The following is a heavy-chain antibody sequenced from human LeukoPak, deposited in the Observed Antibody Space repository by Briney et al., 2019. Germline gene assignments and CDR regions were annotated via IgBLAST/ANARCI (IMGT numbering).Heavy chain of an antibody. CDR2: IGEDGSGK. Sequence: GGSLRLSCAASGFTFSGYWMSWVRQAPGKGLEWVANIGEDGSGKHYVDSVRGRFTISRDSAKNSLYLQVNSLKAEDTAMYYCARDMEGSGSYYFDYWGQGTLVTVSS. J-gene: IGHJ4*02. V-gene: IGHV3-7*01. D-gene: IGHD3-10*01. CDR1: GFTFSGYW. CDR3: ARDMEGSGSYYFDY.